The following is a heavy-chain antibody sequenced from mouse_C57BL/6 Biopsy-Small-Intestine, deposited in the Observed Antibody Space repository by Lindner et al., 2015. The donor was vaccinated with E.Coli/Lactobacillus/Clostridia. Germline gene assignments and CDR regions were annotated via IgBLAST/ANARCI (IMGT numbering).Heavy chain of an antibody. CDR1: GYTFTSYD. J-gene: IGHJ3*01. Sequence: VQLQESGPELVKPGASVKLSCKASGYTFTSYDINWVKQRPGQGLEWIGWIYPRDGSTKYNEKFKGKATLTVDTSSSTAYMELHSLTSEDSAVYFCARSRPSMVTAWFAYWGQGTLVTVSA. V-gene: IGHV1-85*01. CDR2: IYPRDGST. CDR3: ARSRPSMVTAWFAY. D-gene: IGHD2-1*01.